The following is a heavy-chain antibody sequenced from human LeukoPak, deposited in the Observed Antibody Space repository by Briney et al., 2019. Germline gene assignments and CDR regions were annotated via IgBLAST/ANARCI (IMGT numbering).Heavy chain of an antibody. CDR1: GFTFSSYA. V-gene: IGHV3-23*01. Sequence: QPGGSLRLACAASGFTFSSYAMSWVRQAPGKGLEWVSGISHSGGSTYYADSVKGRFTISRDNSKNTLYPQMNSLRAEDTAVYYCAKDPAAGTYDYWGRGTLVTVSS. J-gene: IGHJ4*02. CDR2: ISHSGGST. CDR3: AKDPAAGTYDY. D-gene: IGHD6-13*01.